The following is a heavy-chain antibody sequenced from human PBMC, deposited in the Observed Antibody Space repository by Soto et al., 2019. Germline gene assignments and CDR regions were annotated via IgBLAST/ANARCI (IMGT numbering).Heavy chain of an antibody. Sequence: QVQLQQWGAGLLKPSETLSLTCAVYGGSFSGYYWSWIRQPPGKGLEWIGEINHSGSTNYNPSLKSRVTISVDTSKHQFSLKLSSVTAADTAVYYCARRGEGSYYKPTFDYWGQGTLVTVSS. J-gene: IGHJ4*02. CDR1: GGSFSGYY. D-gene: IGHD3-10*01. V-gene: IGHV4-34*01. CDR3: ARRGEGSYYKPTFDY. CDR2: INHSGST.